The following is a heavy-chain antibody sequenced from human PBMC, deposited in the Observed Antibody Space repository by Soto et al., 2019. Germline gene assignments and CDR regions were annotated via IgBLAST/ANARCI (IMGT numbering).Heavy chain of an antibody. V-gene: IGHV3-21*03. Sequence: EVQLVESGGGLVKPGGSLRLSCAASGFTFSSYSMNWVRQAPGKGLEWVSSISSSRSYIDYADSVKGRFTISRDNAKNSLYLQMNSLRAEDTAVYYCARVGGQLVPGFDYWGQGTLVSVSS. CDR3: ARVGGQLVPGFDY. CDR1: GFTFSSYS. CDR2: ISSSRSYI. D-gene: IGHD6-6*01. J-gene: IGHJ4*02.